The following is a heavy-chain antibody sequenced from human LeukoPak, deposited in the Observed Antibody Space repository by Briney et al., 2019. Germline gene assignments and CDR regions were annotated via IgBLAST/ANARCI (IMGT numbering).Heavy chain of an antibody. CDR2: MNPNSGKT. CDR3: ARGTRNWFDP. J-gene: IGHJ5*02. CDR1: GYTFTSYD. Sequence: ASVKVSCKASGYTFTSYDIHWVRQDPGRGLDYLGWMNPNSGKTGYTQKFQGRVTITRNTSISTAYMELSSLRSEDTAVYYCARGTRNWFDPWGQGTLVTVSS. V-gene: IGHV1-8*01.